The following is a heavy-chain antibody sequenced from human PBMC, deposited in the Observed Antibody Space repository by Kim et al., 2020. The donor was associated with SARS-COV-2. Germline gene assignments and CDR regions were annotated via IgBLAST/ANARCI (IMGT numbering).Heavy chain of an antibody. CDR3: ARRRWGGSIFDF. J-gene: IGHJ4*01. Sequence: GGSLRLSCEASGFTFSSYAMSWVRQAPGKGLEWVSSISCNGVITRYIDSVKGRFTISRDNSKSTLYMQMSGLRAEDTAVYYCARRRWGGSIFDFWG. D-gene: IGHD3-3*01. CDR2: ISCNGVIT. V-gene: IGHV3-23*01. CDR1: GFTFSSYA.